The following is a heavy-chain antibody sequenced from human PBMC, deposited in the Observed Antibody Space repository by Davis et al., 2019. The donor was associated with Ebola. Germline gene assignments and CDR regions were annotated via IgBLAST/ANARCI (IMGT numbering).Heavy chain of an antibody. Sequence: GGSLRLSCAASGFTFSSYWMSWVRQAPGKGLEWVANIKQDGSEKYYVDSVKGRFTISRDNAKNSLYLQMNSLRAEDTAVYYCASDIAAAPHLIWGQGTMVTVSS. J-gene: IGHJ3*02. CDR3: ASDIAAAPHLI. V-gene: IGHV3-7*03. CDR1: GFTFSSYW. D-gene: IGHD6-13*01. CDR2: IKQDGSEK.